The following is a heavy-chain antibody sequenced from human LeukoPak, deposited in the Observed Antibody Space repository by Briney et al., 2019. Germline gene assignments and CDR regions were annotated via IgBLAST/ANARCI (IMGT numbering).Heavy chain of an antibody. CDR1: SDSISNYY. Sequence: SETLSLTCTVSSDSISNYYWSWIRQPPGKGLEWFAYIYYTGSANYNPSLKSRVTISVDTSENQFSLKLNSVTAADTAVYYCARHHYDSTHDAFDIWGQGTMVTVSS. D-gene: IGHD3-22*01. J-gene: IGHJ3*02. CDR2: IYYTGSA. V-gene: IGHV4-59*13. CDR3: ARHHYDSTHDAFDI.